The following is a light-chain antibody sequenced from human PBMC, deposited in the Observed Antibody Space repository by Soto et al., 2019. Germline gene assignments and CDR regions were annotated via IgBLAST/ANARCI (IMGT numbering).Light chain of an antibody. Sequence: EIVMTQSPATLSVSPGERATLSCRASQSVNSNLAWYQQKPGQAPRLIIYGASTRAAGITARFSGSGSGTEFSLTISSLQSEDFAVYYCQQYNNRPPDTFGQGTKLEIK. V-gene: IGKV3-15*01. CDR2: GAS. CDR3: QQYNNRPPDT. CDR1: QSVNSN. J-gene: IGKJ2*01.